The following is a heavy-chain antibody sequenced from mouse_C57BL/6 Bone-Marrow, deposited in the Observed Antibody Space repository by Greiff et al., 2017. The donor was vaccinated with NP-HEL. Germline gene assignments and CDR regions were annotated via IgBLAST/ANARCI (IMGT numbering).Heavy chain of an antibody. Sequence: EVMLVESGGDLVKPGGSLKLSCAASGFTFSSYGMSWVRQTPDKRLEWVATISSGGSYTYYPDSVKGRFTISRDNAKNTLYLQMSSLKSEDTAMYYCAEYDYDKDYAMDYWGQGTSVTVSS. CDR1: GFTFSSYG. V-gene: IGHV5-6*02. J-gene: IGHJ4*01. CDR2: ISSGGSYT. D-gene: IGHD2-4*01. CDR3: AEYDYDKDYAMDY.